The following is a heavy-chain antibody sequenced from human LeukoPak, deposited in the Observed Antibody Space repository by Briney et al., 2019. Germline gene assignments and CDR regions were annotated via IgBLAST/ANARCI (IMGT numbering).Heavy chain of an antibody. CDR2: INPNSGGT. J-gene: IGHJ4*02. Sequence: ASVKVSCKASGYTFTCYYMHWVRQARGQGLEWMGRINPNSGGTNYAQKFQGRVTMTRDTSSSTAYMELSRRTSDDTAGSYCATGGVRDYYGAGSYYNGGYWGQGTLVTVSS. CDR3: ATGGVRDYYGAGSYYNGGY. V-gene: IGHV1-2*06. D-gene: IGHD3-10*01. CDR1: GYTFTCYY.